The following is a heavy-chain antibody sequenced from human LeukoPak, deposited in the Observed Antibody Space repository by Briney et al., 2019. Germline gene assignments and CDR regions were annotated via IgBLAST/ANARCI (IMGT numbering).Heavy chain of an antibody. V-gene: IGHV3-30*02. CDR1: GFTFSSYG. CDR2: IRYDGSNR. Sequence: GGSLRLSCAASGFTFSSYGMHWVRQAPGKGLEWVAFIRYDGSNRYYADSVKGRFTISSDNSKNTLYLQMNSLRAEDTAVYYCAKDSGDIVVVPAATPDYWGQGTLVTVSS. CDR3: AKDSGDIVVVPAATPDY. J-gene: IGHJ4*02. D-gene: IGHD2-2*01.